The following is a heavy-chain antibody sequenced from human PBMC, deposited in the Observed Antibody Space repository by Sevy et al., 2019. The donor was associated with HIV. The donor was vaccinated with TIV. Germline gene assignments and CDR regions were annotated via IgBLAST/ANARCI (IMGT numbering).Heavy chain of an antibody. CDR3: ARDKANWGYDY. J-gene: IGHJ4*02. D-gene: IGHD7-27*01. Sequence: SETLSLTCTVSGGSISSGDYYWNWVRQPPGKGLEWIGYIYYSVSTIYNPSLKSRVTISVDTSKNQFSLKLNSVTAADTAVYYCARDKANWGYDYWGQGTLVTVSS. V-gene: IGHV4-30-4*01. CDR1: GGSISSGDYY. CDR2: IYYSVST.